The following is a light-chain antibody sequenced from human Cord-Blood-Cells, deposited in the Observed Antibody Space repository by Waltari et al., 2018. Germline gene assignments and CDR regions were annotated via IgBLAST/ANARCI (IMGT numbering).Light chain of an antibody. CDR3: QQYNNGPPLT. Sequence: EIVMTQSPATLSVSPGARATLSCRARQSVSSNLAWYQPKPGQAPRLLIYGASTRATGIPARFSVSGSGTEFTRTISSLQSEDFAVYYCQQYNNGPPLTFGGGTKVEIK. V-gene: IGKV3-15*01. J-gene: IGKJ4*01. CDR1: QSVSSN. CDR2: GAS.